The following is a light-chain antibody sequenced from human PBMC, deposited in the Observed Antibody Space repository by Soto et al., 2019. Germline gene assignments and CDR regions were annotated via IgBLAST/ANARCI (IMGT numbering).Light chain of an antibody. Sequence: QPVLTQSPSASASLGASVKLTCTLSSEHSSYAIAWHQQQPEKGPRYLMRVNSDGRHIKGDGIPDRFSGSSSGAERYLTISSLQSEDEADYYCQTWGTGTVVFGGGTKLTVL. CDR1: SEHSSYA. CDR2: VNSDGRH. CDR3: QTWGTGTVV. V-gene: IGLV4-69*01. J-gene: IGLJ2*01.